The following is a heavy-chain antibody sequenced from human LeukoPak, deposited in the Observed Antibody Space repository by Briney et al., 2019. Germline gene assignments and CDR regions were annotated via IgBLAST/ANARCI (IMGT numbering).Heavy chain of an antibody. CDR2: IKSKTDGGTT. Sequence: PGGSLRLSCAASGFTFSNAWMSWVRQAPGKGLEWVGRIKSKTDGGTTDYAAPVKGRFTISRDESENTLYLQMNSPKTQDTVVYYWTTAYYDRSGYYLDNWGQGTLVTVS. D-gene: IGHD3-22*01. J-gene: IGHJ4*02. CDR1: GFTFSNAW. V-gene: IGHV3-15*01. CDR3: TTAYYDRSGYYLDN.